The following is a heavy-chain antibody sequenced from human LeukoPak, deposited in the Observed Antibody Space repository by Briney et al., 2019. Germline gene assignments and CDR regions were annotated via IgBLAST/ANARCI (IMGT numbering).Heavy chain of an antibody. CDR1: GYSISSGYY. D-gene: IGHD3-3*01. CDR3: ARDCDFWSGYYGGGGDY. CDR2: IYHSGST. J-gene: IGHJ4*02. Sequence: SETLSLTCTVSGYSISSGYYWGWIRQPPGKGLEWIGSIYHSGSTYYNPSLKGRVTISVDTSKNQFSLKLSSVTAADTAVYYCARDCDFWSGYYGGGGDYWGQGTLVTVSS. V-gene: IGHV4-38-2*02.